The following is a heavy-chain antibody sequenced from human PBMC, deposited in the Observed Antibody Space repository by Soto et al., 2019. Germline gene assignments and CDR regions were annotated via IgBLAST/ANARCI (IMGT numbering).Heavy chain of an antibody. J-gene: IGHJ3*01. CDR3: VKDSYDDFFNTKYTGACAFDF. D-gene: IGHD3-3*01. Sequence: EVQLVESGGGLVQPGRSLRLSRAASGFTFGDYAMHWVRQVPGRGLEWVSGSSWNRATIEYADSVKGRFTISRDNAKNSLYLILDILRAEDEAFYFCVKDSYDDFFNTKYTGACAFDFCGARTMVNVS. V-gene: IGHV3-9*01. CDR1: GFTFGDYA. CDR2: SSWNRATI.